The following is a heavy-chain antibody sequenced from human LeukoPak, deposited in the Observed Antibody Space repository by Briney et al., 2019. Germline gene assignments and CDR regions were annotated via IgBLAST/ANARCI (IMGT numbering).Heavy chain of an antibody. CDR3: ARGYMGTTDY. CDR2: TYYRSKWNK. J-gene: IGHJ4*02. D-gene: IGHD1-7*01. Sequence: SQTFSLTCAISGDSVSSNSAAWNWIRQSPSRGLEWLGRTYYRSKWNKNYAASVKSRITINPDTSKNQLSLQLNSVTPEDTAVYYCARGYMGTTDYWGQGTLVIVSS. V-gene: IGHV6-1*01. CDR1: GDSVSSNSAA.